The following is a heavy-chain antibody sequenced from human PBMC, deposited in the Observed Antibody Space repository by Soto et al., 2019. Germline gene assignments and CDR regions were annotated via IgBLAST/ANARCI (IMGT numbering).Heavy chain of an antibody. V-gene: IGHV3-43*01. CDR3: AKDPAGFSTNYYYYGMDV. D-gene: IGHD6-13*01. CDR2: ISWDGGST. J-gene: IGHJ6*02. Sequence: PGGSLRLSCAASGFTFDDYTMHRVRQAPGKGLEWVSLISWDGGSTYYADSVKGRFTISRDNSKNSPYLQMNSLRTEDTALYYCAKDPAGFSTNYYYYGMDVWGQGTTVTVSS. CDR1: GFTFDDYT.